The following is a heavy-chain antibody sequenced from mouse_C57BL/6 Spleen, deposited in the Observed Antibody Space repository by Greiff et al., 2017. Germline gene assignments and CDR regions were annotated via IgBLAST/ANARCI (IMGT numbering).Heavy chain of an antibody. CDR2: IYPGSGNT. CDR1: GYTFTDYY. CDR3: AREEAFYYGYDGGLTYFDY. V-gene: IGHV1-76*01. Sequence: QVQLQQSGAELVRPGASVKLSCKASGYTFTDYYINWVKQRPGQGLEWIARIYPGSGNTYYNEKFKGKATLTAEKSSSTAYMQLSSLTSEDSAVYFCAREEAFYYGYDGGLTYFDYWGQGTTLTVSS. J-gene: IGHJ2*01. D-gene: IGHD2-2*01.